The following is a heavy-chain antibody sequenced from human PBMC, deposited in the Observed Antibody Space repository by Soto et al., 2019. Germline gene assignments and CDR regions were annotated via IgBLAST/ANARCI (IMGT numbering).Heavy chain of an antibody. V-gene: IGHV3-23*01. Sequence: GGSLRLSCAASGFTFSSFAMSWVRQAPGKGLEWVSAISGSGGSTYYADSVKGRFTISRDNTKNTLYLQMNSLRAEDTAVYYCAKDRGVIVEYYFDYWGQGTLVTVSS. D-gene: IGHD3-16*02. CDR2: ISGSGGST. CDR1: GFTFSSFA. CDR3: AKDRGVIVEYYFDY. J-gene: IGHJ4*02.